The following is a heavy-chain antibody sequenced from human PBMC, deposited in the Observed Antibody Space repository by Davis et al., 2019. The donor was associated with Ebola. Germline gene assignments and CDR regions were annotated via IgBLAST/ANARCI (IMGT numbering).Heavy chain of an antibody. J-gene: IGHJ4*02. CDR1: GYTFNSYA. D-gene: IGHD6-6*01. CDR3: ARGGGIAARPRDY. Sequence: ASVKVSCKASGYTFNSYAMHWVRQAPGQRLEWMGWINAGNGNTKYSQKLQDRVSITRDTSASTAYMELSSLRSEDTAVYYCARGGGIAARPRDYWGQGTLVTVSS. V-gene: IGHV1-3*01. CDR2: INAGNGNT.